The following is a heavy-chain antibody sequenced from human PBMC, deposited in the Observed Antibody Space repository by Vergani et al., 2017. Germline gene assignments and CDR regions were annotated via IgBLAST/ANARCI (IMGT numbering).Heavy chain of an antibody. CDR3: ASDHSNADY. J-gene: IGHJ4*02. D-gene: IGHD1-14*01. CDR1: GFTFTNFA. V-gene: IGHV3-23*01. Sequence: EVQLLESGGNLVQPGGSLRLSCAASGFTFTNFAMTWVRQAPGEGLEWVSGISGSGGFTYYADSVKGRFTISRDNAKNSLYLQMNSLRAEDTAVYYCASDHSNADYWGQGTLVTVSS. CDR2: ISGSGGFT.